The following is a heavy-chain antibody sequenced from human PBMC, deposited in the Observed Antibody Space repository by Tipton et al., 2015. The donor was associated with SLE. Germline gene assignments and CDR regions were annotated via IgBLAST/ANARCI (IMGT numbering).Heavy chain of an antibody. D-gene: IGHD6-13*01. CDR3: ARAAIAAGFYYYYMDV. Sequence: TLSLTCTVSGGSISSHYWSWIRQPPGKGLEWIGYIYYRGSTDYNPSLKSRVTISVDTSKNQFSLKLSSVTAADTAVYYCARAAIAAGFYYYYMDVWGKGTTVIVAS. CDR1: GGSISSHY. V-gene: IGHV4-59*11. J-gene: IGHJ6*03. CDR2: IYYRGST.